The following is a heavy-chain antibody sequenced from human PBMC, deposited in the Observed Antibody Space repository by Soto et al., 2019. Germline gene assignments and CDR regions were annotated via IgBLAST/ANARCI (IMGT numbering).Heavy chain of an antibody. CDR2: IYYSGST. CDR3: ARPPFPALGREYGMDV. Sequence: QLQLQESGPGLVKPSETLSLTCTVSGGSISSSSYYWGWIRQPPGKGLEWIGSIYYSGSTYYNPSLKSRVTISVDTSKNQFSLKLSSVTAADTAVYYCARPPFPALGREYGMDVWGQGTTVTVSS. V-gene: IGHV4-39*01. D-gene: IGHD3-16*01. J-gene: IGHJ6*02. CDR1: GGSISSSSYY.